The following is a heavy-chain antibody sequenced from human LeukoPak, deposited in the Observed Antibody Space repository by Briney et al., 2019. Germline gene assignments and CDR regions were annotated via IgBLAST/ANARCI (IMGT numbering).Heavy chain of an antibody. J-gene: IGHJ4*02. CDR3: ARGYSALDY. CDR1: GFTFSSYS. V-gene: IGHV3-48*02. Sequence: PGGSLRLSCAASGFTFSSYSMNWVRQAPGKGLEWVSYISSNSITIYYADSVKGRFTISRDSAKNSLYLQMNSLRDEDTAVYCCARGYSALDYWGQGTLVTVSS. CDR2: ISSNSITI. D-gene: IGHD6-13*01.